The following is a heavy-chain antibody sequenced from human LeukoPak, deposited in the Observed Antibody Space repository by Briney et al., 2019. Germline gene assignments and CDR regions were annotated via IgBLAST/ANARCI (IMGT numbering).Heavy chain of an antibody. J-gene: IGHJ5*02. Sequence: SETLSLTCTVSGGSISSSNYYWGWIRQPPGKGLEWIGSIYYSGSTYYNPSLKSRVTISVDTSKNQFSLKLSFVTAADTAVYYCARCLVAGTAKGWLDPWGQGTLVTVSS. CDR2: IYYSGST. CDR3: ARCLVAGTAKGWLDP. CDR1: GGSISSSNYY. V-gene: IGHV4-39*01. D-gene: IGHD6-19*01.